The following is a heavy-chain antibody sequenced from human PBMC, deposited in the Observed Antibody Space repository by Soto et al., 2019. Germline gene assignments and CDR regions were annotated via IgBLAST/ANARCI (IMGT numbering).Heavy chain of an antibody. D-gene: IGHD2-21*01. CDR2: IDTSGTT. CDR3: ARDIASYAYGEGY. V-gene: IGHV4-4*07. Sequence: SETLSLTCTVSGGSISSYYVSWIRQSAGKGLEWIGRIDTSGTTNYNPSLKSRVTMSVDASKNQFSLKLSSVTAADTAVYYCARDIASYAYGEGYWGQGIQVTVSS. J-gene: IGHJ4*02. CDR1: GGSISSYY.